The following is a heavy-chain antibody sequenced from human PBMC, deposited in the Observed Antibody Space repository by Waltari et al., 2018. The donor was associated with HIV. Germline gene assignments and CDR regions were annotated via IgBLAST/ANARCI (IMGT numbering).Heavy chain of an antibody. D-gene: IGHD4-17*01. CDR2: VYSNGVT. V-gene: IGHV4-39*01. J-gene: IGHJ4*02. CDR3: ATLRTVTGTIDD. CDR1: TGYITQRYY. Sequence: LQLQESGPALVKPSDTLPLTCTVSTGYITQRYYWGWVRQSPGTGLEWIGTVYSNGVTHCTPSLESRVTMSVDTSKNQFSLTLTSVTTADTALYFCATLRTVTGTIDDWGQGILVTVSS.